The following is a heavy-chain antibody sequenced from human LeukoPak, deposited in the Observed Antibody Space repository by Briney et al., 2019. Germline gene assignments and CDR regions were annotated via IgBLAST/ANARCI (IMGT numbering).Heavy chain of an antibody. CDR3: ARAGSYYYGSGSYDHFDY. J-gene: IGHJ4*02. Sequence: SETLSLTCAVSGGSISSGGYSWSWIRQPPGQGLEWIGYIYHSGSTYYNPSLKSRVTISVDRSKNQFSLKLSSVTAADTAVYYCARAGSYYYGSGSYDHFDYWGQGTLVTVSS. V-gene: IGHV4-30-2*01. CDR2: IYHSGST. D-gene: IGHD3-10*01. CDR1: GGSISSGGYS.